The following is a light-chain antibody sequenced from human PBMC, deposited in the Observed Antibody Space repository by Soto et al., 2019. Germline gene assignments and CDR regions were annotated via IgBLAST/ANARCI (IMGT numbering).Light chain of an antibody. CDR2: GAS. CDR1: QSVSSN. V-gene: IGKV3-15*01. J-gene: IGKJ2*01. CDR3: QQYNKWPPYT. Sequence: EMVMTQSPANLSVSPGERATLSCRASQSVSSNLAWYQQKPGQGPRLLISGASTRATSIPARFSGSGSGTEFTLNINSLQSEDFAVYYCQQYNKWPPYTFGQGTKLEIK.